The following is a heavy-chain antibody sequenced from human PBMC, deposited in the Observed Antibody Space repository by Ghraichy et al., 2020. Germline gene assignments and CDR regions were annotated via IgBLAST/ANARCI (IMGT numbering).Heavy chain of an antibody. CDR2: ISYSRST. D-gene: IGHD3-9*01. J-gene: IGHJ6*02. Sequence: SETLSLTCTVSGGSISGGCYCWSCIRQHPGKGLEWIRYISYSRSTYYHPSRKVRVTISIDTSKNQFSLKLSSVAAADTYVYYCATRYYDILTGYDYYGMVVWGRATTLTVPS. V-gene: IGHV4-31*03. CDR1: GGSISGGCYC. CDR3: ATRYYDILTGYDYYGMVV.